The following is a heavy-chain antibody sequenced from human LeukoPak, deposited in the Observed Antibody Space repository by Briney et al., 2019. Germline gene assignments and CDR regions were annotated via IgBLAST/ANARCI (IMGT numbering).Heavy chain of an antibody. V-gene: IGHV3-23*01. D-gene: IGHD3-22*01. Sequence: GGSLRLSCAASGFTFSSYAMSWVRQAPGKGLEWVSAISGSGGSTYYADSVKGRFTISRDNSKDTLYLQMNSLRAEDTAVYYCAKDHGSGYYYNPNFDYWGQGTLVTVSS. J-gene: IGHJ4*02. CDR2: ISGSGGST. CDR1: GFTFSSYA. CDR3: AKDHGSGYYYNPNFDY.